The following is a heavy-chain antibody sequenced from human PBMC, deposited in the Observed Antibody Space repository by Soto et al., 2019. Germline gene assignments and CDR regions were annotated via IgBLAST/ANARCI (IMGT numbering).Heavy chain of an antibody. J-gene: IGHJ4*02. CDR2: ISYDGSNK. Sequence: GGSLRLSCAASGFTFSSYAMHWVRQAPGKGLEWVAVISYDGSNKYYADSVKGRFTISRDNSKNTLYLQMNSLRAEDTAVYYCARDPDFDSWGQGTLVTVSS. CDR1: GFTFSSYA. V-gene: IGHV3-30-3*01. CDR3: ARDPDFDS.